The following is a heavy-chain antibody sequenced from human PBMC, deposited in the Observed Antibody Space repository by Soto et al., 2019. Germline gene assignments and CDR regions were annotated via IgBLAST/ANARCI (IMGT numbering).Heavy chain of an antibody. D-gene: IGHD4-17*01. V-gene: IGHV5-51*01. CDR1: GYSFTSYW. CDR3: ARVTTVVTPVDYYYYGMDV. J-gene: IGHJ6*02. Sequence: GESLKISCKGSGYSFTSYWIGWVRQMPGKGLEWMGIIYPGDSDTRYSPSFQGQVTIPADKSISTAYLQWSSLKASDTAMYYCARVTTVVTPVDYYYYGMDVWGQGTTVTVSS. CDR2: IYPGDSDT.